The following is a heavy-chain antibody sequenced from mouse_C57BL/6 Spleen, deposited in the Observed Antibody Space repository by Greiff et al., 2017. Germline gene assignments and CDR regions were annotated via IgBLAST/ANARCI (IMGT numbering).Heavy chain of an antibody. CDR2: ISYDGSN. J-gene: IGHJ3*01. V-gene: IGHV3-6*01. Sequence: VQLQQSGPGLVKPSQSLSLTCSVTGYSITSGYYWNWIRQFPGNKLEWMGYISYDGSNNYNPSLKNRISITRDTSKNQFFLKLNSVTTEDTATYYCARGGYYYGNSYGFAYWGQGTLVTVSA. CDR3: ARGGYYYGNSYGFAY. CDR1: GYSITSGYY. D-gene: IGHD1-1*01.